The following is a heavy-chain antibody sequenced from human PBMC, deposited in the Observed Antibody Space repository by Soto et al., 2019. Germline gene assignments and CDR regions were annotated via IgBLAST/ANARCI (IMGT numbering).Heavy chain of an antibody. V-gene: IGHV1-24*01. CDR1: GYTHTELS. CDR3: ATVGNWNDGYYFDY. Sequence: ASVKVSCKVSGYTHTELSMHWVRQAPGKGLEWMGGFDPEDGETIYAQKFQGRVTMTEDTSTDTAYMELSSLRSEDTAVYYCATVGNWNDGYYFDYWGQGTLVTVSS. J-gene: IGHJ4*02. D-gene: IGHD1-1*01. CDR2: FDPEDGET.